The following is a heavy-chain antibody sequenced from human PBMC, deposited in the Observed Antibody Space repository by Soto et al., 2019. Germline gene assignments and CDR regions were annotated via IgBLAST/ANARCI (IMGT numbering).Heavy chain of an antibody. V-gene: IGHV4-38-2*01. CDR1: GYSISSGYY. CDR2: IYHSGST. D-gene: IGHD6-6*01. J-gene: IGHJ5*02. CDR3: ARAVVEQLYPGGNWFDP. Sequence: PSETLSLTCAVSGYSISSGYYWGWIRQPPGKGLEWIGSIYHSGSTYYNPSLKSRVTISVDTSKNQFSLKPSSVTAADTAVYYCARAVVEQLYPGGNWFDPWGQGTLVTVSS.